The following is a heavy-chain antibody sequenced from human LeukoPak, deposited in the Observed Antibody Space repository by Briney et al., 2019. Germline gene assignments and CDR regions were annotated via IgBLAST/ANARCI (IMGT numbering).Heavy chain of an antibody. CDR1: GFTFSSYW. J-gene: IGHJ5*02. CDR3: ARRLPRGEIVVKSWWFDP. D-gene: IGHD3-22*01. CDR2: IKQDGSEK. V-gene: IGHV3-7*01. Sequence: GGSLRLSCAASGFTFSSYWMSWVRQAPGKGLEWVANIKQDGSEKYYVDSVKGRFTISRDNAKNSLYLQMNSLRAEDTAVYYCARRLPRGEIVVKSWWFDPWGQGTLVTVSS.